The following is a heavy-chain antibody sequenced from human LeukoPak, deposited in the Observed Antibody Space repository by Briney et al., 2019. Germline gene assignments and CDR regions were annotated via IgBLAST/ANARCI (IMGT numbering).Heavy chain of an antibody. J-gene: IGHJ5*02. CDR2: IYTSGST. D-gene: IGHD3-10*01. V-gene: IGHV4-4*07. CDR1: GGSISSYY. CDR3: ARVEAYYYGSGSYSSWFDP. Sequence: SETLSLTCTVSGGSISSYYWSWIRQPAGKGLEWIGRIYTSGSTNYNPSLKSRVTISVDTSKNQFSLKLSSVTAADTAVYYCARVEAYYYGSGSYSSWFDPWGQGTLVTVSS.